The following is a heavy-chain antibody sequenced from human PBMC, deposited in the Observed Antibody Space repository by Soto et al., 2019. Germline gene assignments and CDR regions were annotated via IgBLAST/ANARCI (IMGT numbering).Heavy chain of an antibody. CDR2: IYHTGNA. Sequence: QLQLKESGPGLVKSSETLSLTCSVSGDSISNSRFYWAWIRQPPGGGLEWIGSIYHTGNAYYNPSLKSRVTIFVDTSKNQFSLKLTSVTAADTALYYCARDYFDSSDYITNWFDPWGQGALVTVSS. CDR3: ARDYFDSSDYITNWFDP. V-gene: IGHV4-39*01. J-gene: IGHJ5*02. D-gene: IGHD3-22*01. CDR1: GDSISNSRFY.